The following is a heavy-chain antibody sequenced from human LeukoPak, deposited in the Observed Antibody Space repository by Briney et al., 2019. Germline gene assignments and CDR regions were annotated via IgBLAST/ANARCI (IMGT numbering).Heavy chain of an antibody. CDR2: ISSSSSYI. J-gene: IGHJ4*02. Sequence: GGSLRLPCAASGFTFSSYSMNWVRQAPGKGLEWVSSISSSSSYIYYADSVKGRFTISRDNAKNSLYLQMNSLRAEDTAVYYCAREGSRYYYDSSGYDYWGQGTLVTVSS. D-gene: IGHD3-22*01. V-gene: IGHV3-21*01. CDR3: AREGSRYYYDSSGYDY. CDR1: GFTFSSYS.